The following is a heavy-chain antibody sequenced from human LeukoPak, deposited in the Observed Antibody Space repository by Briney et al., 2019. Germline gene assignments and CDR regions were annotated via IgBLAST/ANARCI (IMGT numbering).Heavy chain of an antibody. CDR2: ISSSSSYI. V-gene: IGHV3-21*01. J-gene: IGHJ3*02. CDR1: GFTFSSYS. CDR3: ARSLVVSDAFDI. D-gene: IGHD2-2*01. Sequence: GGSLRLSCAASGFTFSSYSMNWVRQAPGKGLEWVSSISSSSSYIYYADSVKGRFTISRDNAKNSLYLQMNSLRAEDTAVYYCARSLVVSDAFDIWGQGTMVTVSS.